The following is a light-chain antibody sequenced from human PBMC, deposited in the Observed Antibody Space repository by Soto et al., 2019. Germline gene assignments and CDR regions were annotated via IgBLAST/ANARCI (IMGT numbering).Light chain of an antibody. V-gene: IGLV7-46*01. CDR1: AGAVTSGHY. CDR2: DTN. CDR3: LLFYGGPWV. J-gene: IGLJ3*02. Sequence: QTVVTQEPSLTVSPGGTVTLTCGSNAGAVTSGHYPYWIQQRPGQAPRTLIFDTNNKHSWTPARFSGSLLGDKAALTLSGAQSEDEADYYCLLFYGGPWVFGGGTKLTVL.